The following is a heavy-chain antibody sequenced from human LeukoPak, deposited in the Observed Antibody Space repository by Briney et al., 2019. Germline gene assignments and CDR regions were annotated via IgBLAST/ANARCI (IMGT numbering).Heavy chain of an antibody. CDR1: GGTFSTYA. J-gene: IGHJ4*02. CDR3: ARDGRYNLNYADY. Sequence: ASVKVSCKAPGGTFSTYAISWVRQAPGQGLEWMGWISAYDGNTNYAQKLQGRVTMTTDTSTSTAYMELRSLRSDDTAVYYCARDGRYNLNYADYWGQGTLVTVSS. CDR2: ISAYDGNT. V-gene: IGHV1-18*01. D-gene: IGHD1-20*01.